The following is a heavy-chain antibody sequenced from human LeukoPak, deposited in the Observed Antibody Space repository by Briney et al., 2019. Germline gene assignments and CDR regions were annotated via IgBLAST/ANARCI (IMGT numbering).Heavy chain of an antibody. CDR3: ARHLYGSVTYNVDY. CDR1: GXSFTTYC. V-gene: IGHV5-10-1*01. Sequence: GESLRISFKGSGXSFTTYCITWVRQMPGKGLEWMGTIDPSDSYTNYSPSFQGHVSISVDKSIRTAYLQWSSLKASDTAMYYCARHLYGSVTYNVDYWGQGTLVTVSS. J-gene: IGHJ4*02. CDR2: IDPSDSYT. D-gene: IGHD3-10*01.